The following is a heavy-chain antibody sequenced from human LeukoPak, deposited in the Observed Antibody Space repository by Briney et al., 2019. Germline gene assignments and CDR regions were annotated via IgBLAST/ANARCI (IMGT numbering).Heavy chain of an antibody. CDR3: TRDGDPMGSYYNRYFDY. J-gene: IGHJ4*02. CDR1: GFTFGDYA. CDR2: IRSKAYGGTT. Sequence: GGSLRLSCTASGFTFGDYAMSWVRQAPGKGLEWVGFIRSKAYGGTTEYAASVKGRFTISRDDSKSIAYLQMNSLKTEDTAVYYCTRDGDPMGSYYNRYFDYWGQGTLVTVSS. V-gene: IGHV3-49*04. D-gene: IGHD3-10*01.